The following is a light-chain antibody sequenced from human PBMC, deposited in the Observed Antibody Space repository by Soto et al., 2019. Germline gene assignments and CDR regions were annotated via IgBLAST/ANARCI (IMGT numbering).Light chain of an antibody. V-gene: IGKV3D-15*01. CDR2: GVS. Sequence: EIVMTQSPATLSVSPGERATLSCRASQSVSSNLAWYQQKPGQAPRLLLYGVSTRATGIPARFSGTGSGTEFTLTISSLQSEDFAVYYCQQYSNLPRTFGPGTQVDFK. CDR3: QQYSNLPRT. J-gene: IGKJ3*01. CDR1: QSVSSN.